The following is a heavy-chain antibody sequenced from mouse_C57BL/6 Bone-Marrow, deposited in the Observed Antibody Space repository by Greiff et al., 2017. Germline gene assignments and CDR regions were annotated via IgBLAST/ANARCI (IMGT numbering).Heavy chain of an antibody. D-gene: IGHD4-1*01. CDR2: SYPPSGRT. V-gene: IGHV1-55*01. CDR1: GYTFTSYW. CDR3: ARSGPLGRSFDY. J-gene: IGHJ2*01. Sequence: QVQLQQPGAELVKPGASVKMSCKASGYTFTSYWITWVKQRPGQGLEWFGYSYPPSGRTNYNEKFKSKAILTVDTASNTAYMQLSSLTSEDSAVFYGARSGPLGRSFDYWGQGTTLTVSS.